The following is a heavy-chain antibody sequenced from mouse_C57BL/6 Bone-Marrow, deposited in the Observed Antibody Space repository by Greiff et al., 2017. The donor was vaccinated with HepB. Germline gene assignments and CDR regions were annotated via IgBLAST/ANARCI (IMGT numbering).Heavy chain of an antibody. CDR1: GFTFSDYY. CDR3: ARGYYGSRDYAMDY. J-gene: IGHJ4*01. D-gene: IGHD1-1*01. V-gene: IGHV5-16*01. Sequence: EVQLVESEGGLVQPGSSMKLSCTASGFTFSDYYMAWVRQVPEKGLEWVANINYDGSSTYYLDSLKSRFIISRDNAKNILYLQMSSLKSEDTATYYCARGYYGSRDYAMDYWGQGTSVTVSS. CDR2: INYDGSST.